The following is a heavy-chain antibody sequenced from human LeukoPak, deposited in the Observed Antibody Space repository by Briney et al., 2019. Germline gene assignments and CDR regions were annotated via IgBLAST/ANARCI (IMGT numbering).Heavy chain of an antibody. CDR2: IYTSGRT. V-gene: IGHV4-4*09. Sequence: SETLSLTCTVSGGSISSYHWSWIRQPPGKGLEWIGYIYTSGRTNYNPSLKSRVTISVDTSKNQFSLKLSSVTAADTAVYYCARLVLQYSSSWYFDYWGQGTLVTVSS. CDR3: ARLVLQYSSSWYFDY. J-gene: IGHJ4*02. CDR1: GGSISSYH. D-gene: IGHD6-13*01.